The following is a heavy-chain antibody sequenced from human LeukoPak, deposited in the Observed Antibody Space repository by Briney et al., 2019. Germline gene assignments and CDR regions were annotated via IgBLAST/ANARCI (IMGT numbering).Heavy chain of an antibody. D-gene: IGHD6-13*01. V-gene: IGHV3-23*01. CDR1: RFTFSSYA. Sequence: PGGSLRLSCTASRFTFSSYAMSWVRQAPEKGLEWVSAISGSGGSTYYADPVKGRFTISRDNSKNTLYLQMNSLRAEDTAVYYCAKDRYSSSWYYGYYMDVWGKGTTVTVSS. CDR2: ISGSGGST. J-gene: IGHJ6*03. CDR3: AKDRYSSSWYYGYYMDV.